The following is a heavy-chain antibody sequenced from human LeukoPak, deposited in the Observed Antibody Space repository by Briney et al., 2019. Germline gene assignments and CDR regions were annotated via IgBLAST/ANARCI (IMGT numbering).Heavy chain of an antibody. CDR3: ARGGYFDWLTFDY. J-gene: IGHJ4*02. D-gene: IGHD3-9*01. Sequence: SETLSLTCAVYGGSFRGYYWSWIRQPPGKGLEWIGEINHSGSTNYNPSLKSRVTISVDTSKNQFSLKLSSVTAADTAVYYCARGGYFDWLTFDYWGQGTLVTVSS. CDR2: INHSGST. CDR1: GGSFRGYY. V-gene: IGHV4-34*01.